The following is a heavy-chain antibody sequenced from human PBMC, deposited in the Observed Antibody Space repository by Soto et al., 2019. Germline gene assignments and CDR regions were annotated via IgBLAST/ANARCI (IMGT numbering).Heavy chain of an antibody. CDR3: ARGDISDYGRYDYVWGNSRHLGYFDY. CDR1: GYIFTRCT. V-gene: IGHV1-3*01. CDR2: INAGNGNT. J-gene: IGHJ4*02. Sequence: QVQLVQSGAEVKKPGASVKVSCKASGYIFTRCTMHWVRQAPGQRLEWMGWINAGNGNTKYSQKFQGRVTITRDTSADTAYMELSSLRSEDTAIYYCARGDISDYGRYDYVWGNSRHLGYFDYWGQGTLVTVSS. D-gene: IGHD3-16*02.